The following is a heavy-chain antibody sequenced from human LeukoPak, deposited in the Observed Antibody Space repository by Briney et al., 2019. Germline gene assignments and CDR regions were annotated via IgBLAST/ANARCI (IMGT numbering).Heavy chain of an antibody. D-gene: IGHD2-15*01. CDR1: GYTFTSYD. J-gene: IGHJ5*02. CDR2: MNPNSGNT. CDR3: ARGEEDLYNWFDP. V-gene: IGHV1-8*03. Sequence: GASVKVSCKASGYTFTSYDINWVRQATGQGLEWMGWMNPNSGNTGYAQKFQGRVTITRNTSISTAYMELSSLRSEDTAVYYCARGEEDLYNWFDPWGQGTLVTVSS.